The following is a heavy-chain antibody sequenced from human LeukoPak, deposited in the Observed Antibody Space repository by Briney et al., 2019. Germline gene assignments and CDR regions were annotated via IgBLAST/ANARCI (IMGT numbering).Heavy chain of an antibody. CDR1: GFTFSSYW. V-gene: IGHV4-59*01. J-gene: IGHJ4*02. CDR3: ARVTGYVMEDYFDY. Sequence: GSLRLSCAASGFTFSSYWMSWVRQAPGKGLEWIGYVHYSGSTNYNPSLKSRVTISVDTSKNQFSLRLSSVTAADTAVYYCARVTGYVMEDYFDYWGQGTLVTVSS. D-gene: IGHD6-13*01. CDR2: VHYSGST.